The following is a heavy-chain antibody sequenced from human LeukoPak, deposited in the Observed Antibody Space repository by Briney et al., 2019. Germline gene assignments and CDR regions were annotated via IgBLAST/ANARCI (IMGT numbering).Heavy chain of an antibody. CDR3: ARDVGEYCSSANCYASHY. D-gene: IGHD2-2*01. V-gene: IGHV1-2*02. CDR1: GYTFTGYY. J-gene: IGHJ4*02. CDR2: INPHSGGT. Sequence: ASVKVSCKASGYTFTGYYIHWVRQAPGQGLEWMGWINPHSGGTNYAQKFQGGVTMTRDTSITTAYMELSSLRSDDTAVYYCARDVGEYCSSANCYASHYWGQGTLVTVSS.